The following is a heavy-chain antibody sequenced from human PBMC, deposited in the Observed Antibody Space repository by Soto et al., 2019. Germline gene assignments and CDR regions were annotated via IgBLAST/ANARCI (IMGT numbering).Heavy chain of an antibody. J-gene: IGHJ5*02. CDR3: ARDYFDSSDYTTNWFDP. Sequence: SSETLSLTCSVSGDSISNSRFYWAWIRQPPGEGLEWIGSIYHTGNAYYNPSLKSRVTIFVDTSKNQFSLKLTSVTAADTALYYCARDYFDSSDYTTNWFDPWGQGALVTVLL. CDR1: GDSISNSRFY. CDR2: IYHTGNA. V-gene: IGHV4-39*01. D-gene: IGHD3-22*01.